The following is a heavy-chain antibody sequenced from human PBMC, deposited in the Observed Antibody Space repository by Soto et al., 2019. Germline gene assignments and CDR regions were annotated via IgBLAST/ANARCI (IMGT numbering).Heavy chain of an antibody. J-gene: IGHJ6*02. D-gene: IGHD1-26*01. CDR3: AKDPNSGSYYYYYGMDV. CDR2: IYYSGSP. Sequence: SETLSLTCTVSGASISSGDSWWSWIRQSPGKGLEWMGYIYYSGSPYYNPSLRSRITISVDTSKNQFFLSLNSVTAADTAVYYCAKDPNSGSYYYYYGMDVWGQGTTVTVSS. V-gene: IGHV4-30-4*01. CDR1: GASISSGDSW.